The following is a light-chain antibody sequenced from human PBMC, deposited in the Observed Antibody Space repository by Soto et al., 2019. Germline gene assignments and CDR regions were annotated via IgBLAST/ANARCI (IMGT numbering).Light chain of an antibody. Sequence: DIQMTQSPSALSASVGDRATITCRASQSISSWLAWYQQKPGKAPKLLIYDASTLQSGVPSRYSGSGSRTEFTLTISNLQPDDFATYYCQQYESYSPWTFGQGTKVGIK. CDR1: QSISSW. CDR2: DAS. CDR3: QQYESYSPWT. J-gene: IGKJ1*01. V-gene: IGKV1-5*01.